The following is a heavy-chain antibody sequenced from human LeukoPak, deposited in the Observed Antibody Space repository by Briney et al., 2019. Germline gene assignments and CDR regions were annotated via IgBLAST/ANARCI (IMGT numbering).Heavy chain of an antibody. D-gene: IGHD2-21*02. CDR3: ARLLGVTPYYFDY. CDR2: INHSGST. V-gene: IGHV4-34*01. J-gene: IGHJ4*02. Sequence: PSETLSLTCAVYGGSFSGYYWSWIRQPPGKGLEWIGEINHSGSTNYNPSLKSRVTISVDTSKNQFSLKLSSVTAADTAVYYCARLLGVTPYYFDYWGQGTLVTVSS. CDR1: GGSFSGYY.